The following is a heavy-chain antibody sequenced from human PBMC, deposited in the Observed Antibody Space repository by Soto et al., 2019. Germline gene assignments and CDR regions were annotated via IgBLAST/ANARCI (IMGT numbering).Heavy chain of an antibody. J-gene: IGHJ6*03. D-gene: IGHD3-3*01. CDR1: GYTFTSYG. CDR3: ARWGYYDFWSGYPGYYYYYMDV. Sequence: ASVKVSCKASGYTFTSYGISWVRQAPGRGLEGMGWISAYNGNTNYAQKLQGRVTMTTDTSTSTAYMELRSLGSDDTAVYYCARWGYYDFWSGYPGYYYYYMDVWGKGTTVTV. CDR2: ISAYNGNT. V-gene: IGHV1-18*01.